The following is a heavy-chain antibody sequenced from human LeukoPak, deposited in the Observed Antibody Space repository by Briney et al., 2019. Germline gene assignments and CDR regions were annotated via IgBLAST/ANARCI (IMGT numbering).Heavy chain of an antibody. V-gene: IGHV6-1*01. Sequence: SQTLSLTCAIFGDSVSSDRAAWNWIRQSPSRGLEWLGRTYYRSKWYNDYAVSVEGRITINPDTSKNQFSLQLNSVTPEDTAVYYCARGYYYDSALDYWGQGTLVTVSS. CDR2: TYYRSKWYN. CDR3: ARGYYYDSALDY. CDR1: GDSVSSDRAA. J-gene: IGHJ4*02. D-gene: IGHD3-22*01.